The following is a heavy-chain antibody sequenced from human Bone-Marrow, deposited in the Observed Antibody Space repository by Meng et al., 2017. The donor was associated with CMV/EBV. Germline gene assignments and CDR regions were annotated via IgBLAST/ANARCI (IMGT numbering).Heavy chain of an antibody. CDR2: MNPNSGNT. J-gene: IGHJ4*02. D-gene: IGHD2-2*01. CDR3: ARYCSSTSCYDY. V-gene: IGHV1-8*01. CDR1: GYTFTSYD. Sequence: ASVKVSCKASGYTFTSYDINWVRQATGQGLEWMGWMNPNSGNTGYAQKFQGRVTMTRNTSISTAYMELSSLRSEDTAVYYCARYCSSTSCYDYWGQGTLVTVSS.